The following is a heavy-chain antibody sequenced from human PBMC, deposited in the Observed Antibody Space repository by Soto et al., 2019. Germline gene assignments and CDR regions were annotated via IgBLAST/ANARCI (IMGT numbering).Heavy chain of an antibody. D-gene: IGHD6-19*01. Sequence: PSETLSPTCAVYGGSFSGYYWTWIRQPPGTGLEWIGEINHSGSTNYNPSLKSRVTISVDTSKNQFSLKLTSVTAADTAVYYCARDLTSWYSSGFGYWGQGTLVTVS. J-gene: IGHJ4*02. CDR3: ARDLTSWYSSGFGY. V-gene: IGHV4-34*01. CDR2: INHSGST. CDR1: GGSFSGYY.